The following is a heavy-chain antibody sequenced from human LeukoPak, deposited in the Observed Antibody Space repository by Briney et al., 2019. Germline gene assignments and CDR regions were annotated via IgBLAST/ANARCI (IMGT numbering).Heavy chain of an antibody. J-gene: IGHJ4*02. D-gene: IGHD6-6*01. CDR1: GYTFTSYG. CDR3: ARDYIEYSSSSPPYRFDY. CDR2: ISAYNGNT. Sequence: SVKVSCKASGYTFTSYGISWVRQAPGQGLEWMGWISAYNGNTNYAQKLQGRVTMTTDTSTSTAYMELRSLRSDDTAVYYCARDYIEYSSSSPPYRFDYWGQGTLVTVSS. V-gene: IGHV1-18*01.